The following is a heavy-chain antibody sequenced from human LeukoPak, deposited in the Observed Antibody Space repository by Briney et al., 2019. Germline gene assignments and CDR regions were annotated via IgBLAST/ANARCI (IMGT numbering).Heavy chain of an antibody. J-gene: IGHJ2*01. CDR3: ARPRFGWLLYQFDL. D-gene: IGHD3-9*01. Sequence: SETLSLTCTVSGGSISSYYWSWIRQPPGKGLEWIGYIYYSGSTNYNPSLKSRVTISVDTSKNQFSLKLSSVTAADTAVYYCARPRFGWLLYQFDLWGRGTLVTVSS. CDR1: GGSISSYY. V-gene: IGHV4-59*08. CDR2: IYYSGST.